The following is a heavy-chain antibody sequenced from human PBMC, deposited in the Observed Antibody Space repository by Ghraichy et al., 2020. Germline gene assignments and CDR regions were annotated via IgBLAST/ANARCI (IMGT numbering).Heavy chain of an antibody. CDR3: ARGTYYYDTTGDYLNFYYGMDV. V-gene: IGHV1-2*02. Sequence: ASVKVSCKASGYSFTGYYLHWVRQAPGQGPEWLGWINPKSGDTNYAQKFQGRVIMTTDTSISSAYMELSNLRSDDAAVYYCARGTYYYDTTGDYLNFYYGMDVWGQGTSVTVSS. CDR1: GYSFTGYY. CDR2: INPKSGDT. J-gene: IGHJ6*02. D-gene: IGHD3-22*01.